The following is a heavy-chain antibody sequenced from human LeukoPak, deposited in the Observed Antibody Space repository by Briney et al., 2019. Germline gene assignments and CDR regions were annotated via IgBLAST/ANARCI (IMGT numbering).Heavy chain of an antibody. D-gene: IGHD3-22*01. CDR2: IYYRATT. CDR3: ARGTYYYDSSGYWDWFDP. Sequence: SQTLSLTCTVSVGCISSGGYYWSSIRPHPRRCLEWIGYIYYRATTYYNPSLKSRVTISVDTSKNQFSLKLSSVTGADTAVYYCARGTYYYDSSGYWDWFDPWGQGTLVTVSS. V-gene: IGHV4-31*03. CDR1: VGCISSGGYY. J-gene: IGHJ5*02.